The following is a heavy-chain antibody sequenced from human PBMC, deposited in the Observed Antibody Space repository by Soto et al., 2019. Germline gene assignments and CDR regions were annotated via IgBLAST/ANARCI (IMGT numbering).Heavy chain of an antibody. V-gene: IGHV4-59*01. D-gene: IGHD3-22*01. Sequence: SETLSLTCTVSGDSIITFYWGWIRQSPGKELEWIGYVYYTGSTNYNPSLKSRVTISVDRSKNQFSLKLTSANAADTAVYYCARGRTVRNYADDSSDYFYFFDYWGQGTQVTV. CDR1: GDSIITFY. J-gene: IGHJ4*02. CDR2: VYYTGST. CDR3: ARGRTVRNYADDSSDYFYFFDY.